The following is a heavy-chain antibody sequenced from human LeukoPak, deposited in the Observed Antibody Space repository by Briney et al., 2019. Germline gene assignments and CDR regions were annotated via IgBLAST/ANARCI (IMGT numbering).Heavy chain of an antibody. V-gene: IGHV3-21*01. D-gene: IGHD1-1*01. Sequence: PGGSLRLSCAASGLTFSSYSMNWVRQAPGKGLEWVSSISSSSGSIYYADSVKGRFTISRDNAKNSVYLQMNSLRAEDTAVYYCARDWNYFSCWGQGTLVTISS. J-gene: IGHJ4*02. CDR3: ARDWNYFSC. CDR2: ISSSSGSI. CDR1: GLTFSSYS.